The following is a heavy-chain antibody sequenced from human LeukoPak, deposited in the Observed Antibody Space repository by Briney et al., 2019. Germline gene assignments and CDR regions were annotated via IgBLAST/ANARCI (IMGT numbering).Heavy chain of an antibody. CDR1: GDSVSSNSVT. Sequence: SQTLSLTCAISGDSVSSNSVTWNWIRQSPSRGLEWLGRTYYRSTWYNDYAVSVRGRITVNPDTSKNQFSLHLNSVTPEDTAVFYGEKRLTQSACSAPWGQGILGTVS. CDR2: TYYRSTWYN. J-gene: IGHJ5*02. CDR3: EKRLTQSACSAP. V-gene: IGHV6-1*01. D-gene: IGHD2-21*02.